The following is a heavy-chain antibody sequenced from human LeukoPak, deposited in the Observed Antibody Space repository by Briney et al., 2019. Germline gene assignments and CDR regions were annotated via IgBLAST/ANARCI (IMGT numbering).Heavy chain of an antibody. V-gene: IGHV3-23*01. D-gene: IGHD4-17*01. J-gene: IGHJ4*02. CDR2: ISTSGDNT. Sequence: PGGSLRLSCAASGFTFSTYAMSWVRQAPGKGLEWVSAISTSGDNTYYADSVKGRFTISRDNSKNTLYLQINSLRVEDTARYCCAKERSAVTTGLFDSWGQGTLVTVSS. CDR3: AKERSAVTTGLFDS. CDR1: GFTFSTYA.